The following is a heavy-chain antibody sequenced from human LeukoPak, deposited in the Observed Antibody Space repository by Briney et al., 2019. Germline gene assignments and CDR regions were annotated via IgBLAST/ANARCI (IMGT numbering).Heavy chain of an antibody. J-gene: IGHJ6*02. CDR2: ISWNSGSI. CDR3: ARETPVAGTNYYGMDV. Sequence: GGSLRLSCAASGFTFDDYAMHWVRQAPGKGLEWVSGISWNSGSIGYADSVKGRFTISRDNAKNSLYLQMNSLRAWDTAVYYCARETPVAGTNYYGMDVWGQGTTVTVSS. CDR1: GFTFDDYA. V-gene: IGHV3-9*01. D-gene: IGHD6-19*01.